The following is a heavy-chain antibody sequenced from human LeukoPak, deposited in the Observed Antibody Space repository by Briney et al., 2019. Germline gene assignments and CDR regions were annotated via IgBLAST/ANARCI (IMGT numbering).Heavy chain of an antibody. Sequence: GRSLRLSCAASGFTFSSYAMHWVRQAPGKGLEWVAVISYDGSNKYYADSVKGRFTISRDNPKNTLYLQMNSLRAEDTAVYYCARDEATDAVAGTIGLFYWGQGTLVTVSS. CDR3: ARDEATDAVAGTIGLFY. D-gene: IGHD6-19*01. J-gene: IGHJ4*02. V-gene: IGHV3-30-3*01. CDR2: ISYDGSNK. CDR1: GFTFSSYA.